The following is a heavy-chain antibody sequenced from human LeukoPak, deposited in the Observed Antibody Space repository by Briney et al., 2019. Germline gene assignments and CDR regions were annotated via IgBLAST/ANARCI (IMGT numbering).Heavy chain of an antibody. CDR3: ARRRRGDYYFDY. Sequence: GESLKISCKGSGYSLTSYWIGWVRQMPGKGLGWMGIIYPGDFDTRYSPSCQGQVTISADKSISTAYLQWSSLKASDTAMYYCARRRRGDYYFDYWGQGTLVTVSS. V-gene: IGHV5-51*01. D-gene: IGHD2-21*02. CDR1: GYSLTSYW. CDR2: IYPGDFDT. J-gene: IGHJ4*02.